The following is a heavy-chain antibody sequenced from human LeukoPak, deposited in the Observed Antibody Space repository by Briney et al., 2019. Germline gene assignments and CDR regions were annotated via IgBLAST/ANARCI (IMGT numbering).Heavy chain of an antibody. J-gene: IGHJ3*02. V-gene: IGHV3-7*01. D-gene: IGHD2-21*02. Sequence: GGSLRLSCAASGFTFSDYYMSWIRQAPGKGLEWVANIKQDGSEKYYVDSVKGRFTISRDNAKNSLYLQMNSLRAEDTAVYYCARAARLAYCGGDCYAFDIWGQGTMVTVSS. CDR1: GFTFSDYY. CDR2: IKQDGSEK. CDR3: ARAARLAYCGGDCYAFDI.